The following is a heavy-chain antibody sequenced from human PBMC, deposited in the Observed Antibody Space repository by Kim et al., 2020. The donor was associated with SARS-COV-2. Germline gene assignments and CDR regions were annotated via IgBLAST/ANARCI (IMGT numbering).Heavy chain of an antibody. CDR3: ARRHLYYYDSSGYYYQHWYFDL. CDR1: GFTFSDYY. CDR2: ISSSGSTI. J-gene: IGHJ2*01. Sequence: GGSLRLSCAASGFTFSDYYMSWIRQAPGKGLEWVSYISSSGSTIYYADSVKGRFTISRDNAKNSLYLQMNSLRAEDTAVYYCARRHLYYYDSSGYYYQHWYFDLWGRGTLVTVSS. V-gene: IGHV3-11*01. D-gene: IGHD3-22*01.